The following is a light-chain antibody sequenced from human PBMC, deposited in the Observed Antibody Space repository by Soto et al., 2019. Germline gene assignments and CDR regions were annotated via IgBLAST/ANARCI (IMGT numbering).Light chain of an antibody. CDR3: QQSYSTPR. Sequence: DIQMTQSPSSLSASVGDRVTITCRASQSISSYLNWYQQKPGKAPKLLIYAASSLQSGVPSRFRGSGSGTDFTLTISSLQPEDFATYYCQQSYSTPRFGQGTRLEIK. CDR1: QSISSY. V-gene: IGKV1-39*01. CDR2: AAS. J-gene: IGKJ5*01.